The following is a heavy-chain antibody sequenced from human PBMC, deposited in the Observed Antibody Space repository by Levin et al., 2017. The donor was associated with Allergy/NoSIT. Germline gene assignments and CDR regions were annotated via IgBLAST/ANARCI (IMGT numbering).Heavy chain of an antibody. CDR3: ARGDSSAYLGYFDY. Sequence: AASVKVSCKASGYSFTSYYMHWVRQAPGQGLEWMGVISPSGGNTNYAQNFQGRVTMTRDTSTSTVYMELSSLKSEDTAVYYCARGDSSAYLGYFDYWGQGTLVTVSS. CDR2: ISPSGGNT. V-gene: IGHV1-46*01. D-gene: IGHD3-22*01. CDR1: GYSFTSYY. J-gene: IGHJ4*02.